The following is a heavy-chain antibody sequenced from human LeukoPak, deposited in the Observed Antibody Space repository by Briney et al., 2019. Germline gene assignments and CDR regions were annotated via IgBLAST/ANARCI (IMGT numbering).Heavy chain of an antibody. Sequence: GGSLRLSCAASGFTFSSYSMNWVRQAPGKGLEWVSFISSSSSYIYYADSVKGRFTISRDNAKNSLYLQMNSLRAEDTAVYYCAREVVGGYFDYWGQGTLVTVSS. CDR2: ISSSSSYI. D-gene: IGHD2-15*01. J-gene: IGHJ4*02. CDR1: GFTFSSYS. V-gene: IGHV3-21*01. CDR3: AREVVGGYFDY.